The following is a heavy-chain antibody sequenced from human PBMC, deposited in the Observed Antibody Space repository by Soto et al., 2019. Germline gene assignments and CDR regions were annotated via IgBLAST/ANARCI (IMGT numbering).Heavy chain of an antibody. CDR3: ARHRPQWPNYYSSYHMDV. J-gene: IGHJ6*03. V-gene: IGHV4-39*01. CDR1: GGSISTDDVY. Sequence: QLQLQESGPGLVKPSETLYLTCTVSGGSISTDDVYWGWIRHPPGKGLEWIGTIYYSGSTSYNTSLKSRVNISVDTSKNQCSLNLRSVTAADTAVYYCARHRPQWPNYYSSYHMDVWGKGTTVTVSS. CDR2: IYYSGST. D-gene: IGHD6-19*01.